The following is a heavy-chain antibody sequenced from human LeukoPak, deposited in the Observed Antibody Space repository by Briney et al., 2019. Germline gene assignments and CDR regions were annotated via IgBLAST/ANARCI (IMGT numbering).Heavy chain of an antibody. V-gene: IGHV4-39*01. J-gene: IGHJ3*02. D-gene: IGHD5-18*01. CDR3: ARRGWTGGYTYAAFDI. CDR1: GGSFSSSTHF. CDR2: ISYGGSA. Sequence: SETLSLTCTVSGGSFSSSTHFWGWIRQPPGKGLEWTGSISYGGSAYYNPSLKSRVTISVDTSKNQFSLKLTSVSAADTAMYYCARRGWTGGYTYAAFDIWGQGTMVTVSS.